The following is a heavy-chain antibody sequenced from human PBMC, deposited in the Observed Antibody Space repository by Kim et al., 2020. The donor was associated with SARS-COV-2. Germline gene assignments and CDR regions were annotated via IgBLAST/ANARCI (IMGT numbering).Heavy chain of an antibody. CDR3: ARGSMVRGVIEYYYYYGMDV. D-gene: IGHD3-10*01. V-gene: IGHV3-13*01. Sequence: GGSLRLSCAASGFTFSSYDMHWVRQATGKGLEWVSAIGTAGDTYYPGSVKGRFTISRENAKNSLYLQMNSLRAGDTAVYYCARGSMVRGVIEYYYYYGMDVWGQGTTVTVSS. J-gene: IGHJ6*02. CDR1: GFTFSSYD. CDR2: IGTAGDT.